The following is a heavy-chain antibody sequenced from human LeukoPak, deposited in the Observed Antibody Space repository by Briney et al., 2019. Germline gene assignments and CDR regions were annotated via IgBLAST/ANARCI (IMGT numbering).Heavy chain of an antibody. CDR1: GYTFASYT. CDR2: INTNTGNP. V-gene: IGHV7-4-1*02. J-gene: IGHJ4*02. D-gene: IGHD3-22*01. CDR3: ARGRSYYDSTGYYYFDY. Sequence: ASVKVSCKASGYTFASYTMNWVRQAPGQGLEWLGWINTNTGNPTYAQGFTGRFVFSLDTSVTTAYLQISSLKAEDTAVYYCARGRSYYDSTGYYYFDYWGQGTLVTVSS.